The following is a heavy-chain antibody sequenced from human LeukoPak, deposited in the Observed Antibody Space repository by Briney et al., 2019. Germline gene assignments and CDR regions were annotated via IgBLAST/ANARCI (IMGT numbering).Heavy chain of an antibody. CDR1: GFTFSSYS. CDR3: ARGAYCGGDCYWPSSDAFDI. V-gene: IGHV3-48*01. CDR2: ISSSSSTI. Sequence: GGSLRLSCAASGFTFSSYSMNWVRQAPGKGLEWVSYISSSSSTIYYADSVKGRFAISRDNAKNSLYLQMNSLRAEDTAVYYCARGAYCGGDCYWPSSDAFDIRGQGTMVTVSS. J-gene: IGHJ3*02. D-gene: IGHD2-21*01.